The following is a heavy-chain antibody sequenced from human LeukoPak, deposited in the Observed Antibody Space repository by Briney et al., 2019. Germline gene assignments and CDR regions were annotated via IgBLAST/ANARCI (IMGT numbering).Heavy chain of an antibody. CDR3: ARGRGLGATIMDY. CDR2: IYYSGST. V-gene: IGHV4-30-4*01. CDR1: GGSISSGDYY. D-gene: IGHD1-26*01. J-gene: IGHJ4*02. Sequence: PSETLSLTCTVSGGSISSGDYYWSWIRQPPGKGLEWNGYIYYSGSTYYNPSLKSRVTISVDTSKNQFSLKLSSVTAADTAVYYCARGRGLGATIMDYWGQGTLVTVSS.